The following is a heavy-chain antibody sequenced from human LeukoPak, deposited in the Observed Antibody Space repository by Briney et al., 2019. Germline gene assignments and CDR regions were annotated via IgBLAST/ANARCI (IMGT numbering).Heavy chain of an antibody. J-gene: IGHJ6*02. CDR1: GFTFSSSS. D-gene: IGHD6-13*01. CDR2: ISSSSSYI. Sequence: TGGSLRLSCAVSGFTFSSSSLNWVRQAPGKGLEWVSSISSSSSYIYYADSVKGRFTITRDNAKNSLYLQMNSLRAEDTAVYYCARDLEVRGGAAAGRPYYYYYAMDVWGQGTTVTVSS. V-gene: IGHV3-21*04. CDR3: ARDLEVRGGAAAGRPYYYYYAMDV.